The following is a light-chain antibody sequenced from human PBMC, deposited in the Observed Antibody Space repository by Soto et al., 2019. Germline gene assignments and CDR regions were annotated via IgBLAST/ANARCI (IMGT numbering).Light chain of an antibody. CDR3: QHYVSPPIT. CDR1: QSVSSTY. V-gene: IGKV3-20*01. Sequence: EIVLTQSPGTLSLSPGERATLSCRASQSVSSTYLIWYQQKPGQAPRLLIYGASSRATGVPDRFSGGGSGTDFTLTISRLEPEDFAVYYCQHYVSPPITFGQGTRLEIK. CDR2: GAS. J-gene: IGKJ5*01.